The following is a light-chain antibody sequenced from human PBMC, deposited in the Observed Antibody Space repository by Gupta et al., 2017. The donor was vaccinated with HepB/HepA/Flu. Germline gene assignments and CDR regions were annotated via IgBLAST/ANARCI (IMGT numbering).Light chain of an antibody. CDR3: NSYTSSDTYV. V-gene: IGLV2-14*01. CDR1: SSDVGGYNS. Sequence: QSALTQPAPVSGSPGQSITISCTGTSSDVGGYNSVSWYQQHPGKAPKLMIFVVSNRPSGVSNRFSGSKSGNTASLTISGLQAEDEADYYCNSYTSSDTYVFGTGTKVTVL. CDR2: VVS. J-gene: IGLJ1*01.